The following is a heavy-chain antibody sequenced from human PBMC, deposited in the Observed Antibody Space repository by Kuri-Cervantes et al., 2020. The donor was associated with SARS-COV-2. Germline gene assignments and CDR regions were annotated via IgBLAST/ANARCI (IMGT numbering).Heavy chain of an antibody. D-gene: IGHD3-3*01. V-gene: IGHV4-39*01. Sequence: SETLSLTCTVSDGSISSSSYYWGWIRQPPGKGLEWIGSIYYSGSTYYNPSLKSRVTISVDTPKNQFSLKLSSVTAADTAVYYCRYSGWSGPYYYYMDVWGKGTTVTVSS. CDR2: IYYSGST. CDR1: DGSISSSSYY. J-gene: IGHJ6*03. CDR3: RYSGWSGPYYYYMDV.